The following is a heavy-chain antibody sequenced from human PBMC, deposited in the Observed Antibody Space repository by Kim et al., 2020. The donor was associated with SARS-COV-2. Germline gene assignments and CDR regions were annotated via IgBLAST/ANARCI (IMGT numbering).Heavy chain of an antibody. D-gene: IGHD3-10*01. V-gene: IGHV1-46*01. CDR2: INPSGGYT. CDR3: AREGVGSSGSYHNAFDN. Sequence: ASVKVSCKGSGYLFSSDYMYWVRQAPGQGLEWMGTINPSGGYTTYAQKFQGRVTMTRDTYTSTVYMELSSLRSEDTAVYYCAREGVGSSGSYHNAFDNWGQGTLVSVSS. J-gene: IGHJ4*02. CDR1: GYLFSSDY.